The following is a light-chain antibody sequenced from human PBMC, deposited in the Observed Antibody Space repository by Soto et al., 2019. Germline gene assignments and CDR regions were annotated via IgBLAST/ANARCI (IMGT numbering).Light chain of an antibody. CDR1: QSVRSN. J-gene: IGKJ3*01. Sequence: EIVMTQSPATLSVSPGERATLTCRASQSVRSNLAWYQQKPGQAPRLLIYGAFTRATGIPARFSGSGSGTEFTLPISSLQSEDFAVYYCQQYNTWPLFFGPGTKVDIK. CDR2: GAF. V-gene: IGKV3-15*01. CDR3: QQYNTWPLF.